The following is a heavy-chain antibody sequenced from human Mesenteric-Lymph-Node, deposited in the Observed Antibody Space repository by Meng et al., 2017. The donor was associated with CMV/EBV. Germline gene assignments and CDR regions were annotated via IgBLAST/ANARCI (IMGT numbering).Heavy chain of an antibody. Sequence: ASVKVSCKASGYTFTSYGISWVRQAPGQGLEWMGWISAYNGNTNYAQKLQGRVTMTTDTSTSTAYMELSSLRSEDTAVYYCARAGNIVVVPAARWGYYYGMDVWGQGTTVTVSS. CDR1: GYTFTSYG. D-gene: IGHD2-2*01. CDR3: ARAGNIVVVPAARWGYYYGMDV. V-gene: IGHV1-18*01. CDR2: ISAYNGNT. J-gene: IGHJ6*02.